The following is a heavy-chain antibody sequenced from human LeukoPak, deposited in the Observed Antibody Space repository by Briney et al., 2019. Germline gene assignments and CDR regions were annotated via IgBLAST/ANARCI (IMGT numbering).Heavy chain of an antibody. Sequence: GGSLRLSCGVSGFTFSNYGMLWVRQAPGKGLEWVAFMRYDGNNKLYADSVKGRFTISRDNSKNTVYLHINSLRTEDTALYYCAKDNPLDYWGQGTLVIVSS. CDR1: GFTFSNYG. CDR2: MRYDGNNK. D-gene: IGHD1-14*01. J-gene: IGHJ4*02. V-gene: IGHV3-30*02. CDR3: AKDNPLDY.